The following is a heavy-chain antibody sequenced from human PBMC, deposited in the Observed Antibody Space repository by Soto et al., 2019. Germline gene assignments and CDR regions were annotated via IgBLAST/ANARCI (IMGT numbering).Heavy chain of an antibody. V-gene: IGHV4-38-2*02. CDR3: ARDKVVRGFDYYYGMDV. CDR2: IYHSGST. D-gene: IGHD3-10*01. Sequence: PSESLSLACAVSGFSVSSGYYWCCLRQPPGKGLEWIGSIYHSGSTYYNPSLKSRVTISVDTSKNQFSLKLSSVTAADTAVYYCARDKVVRGFDYYYGMDVWGQGTTVTVSS. CDR1: GFSVSSGYY. J-gene: IGHJ6*02.